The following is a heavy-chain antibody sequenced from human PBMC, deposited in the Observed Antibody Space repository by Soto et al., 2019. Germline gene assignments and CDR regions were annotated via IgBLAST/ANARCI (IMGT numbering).Heavy chain of an antibody. V-gene: IGHV4-30-2*01. D-gene: IGHD1-26*01. CDR1: GGSISSGGYS. Sequence: PSETLSLTCAVSGGSISSGGYSWSWIRQPPGKGLEWIGYIYHSGSTYYNPSLKSRVTISVDRSKNQFSLKLSSVTAADTAVYYCARELVGATMAYFDYWGQGTLVTVSS. J-gene: IGHJ4*02. CDR3: ARELVGATMAYFDY. CDR2: IYHSGST.